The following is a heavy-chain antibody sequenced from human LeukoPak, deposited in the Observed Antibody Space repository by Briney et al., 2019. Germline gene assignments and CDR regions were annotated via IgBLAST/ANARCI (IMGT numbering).Heavy chain of an antibody. CDR1: GYTFTSYG. CDR3: ARESRTGYQLPYSTWFDP. D-gene: IGHD2-2*01. Sequence: GASVKVSCKASGYTFTSYGISWVRQATGQGLGGMGGISAYKGNTNYAQKLQGRVTITRATATITASKELGRLRSDDAAVYYRARESRTGYQLPYSTWFDPWGQGTLVTVSS. CDR2: ISAYKGNT. J-gene: IGHJ5*02. V-gene: IGHV1-18*01.